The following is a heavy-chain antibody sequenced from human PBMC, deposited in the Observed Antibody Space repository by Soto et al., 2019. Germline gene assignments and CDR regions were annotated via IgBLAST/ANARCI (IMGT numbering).Heavy chain of an antibody. V-gene: IGHV3-23*01. CDR3: AKGRAVAGPFDY. CDR2: ISDSGGGT. CDR1: GFTFSSDP. D-gene: IGHD6-19*01. J-gene: IGHJ4*02. Sequence: PGGSLRLSCAASGFTFSSDPMSWVRQAPGKGLKWVSGISDSGGGTYYVDSVKGRFTISRDNSKNTLYLQMDSLRADDTAVYYCAKGRAVAGPFDYWGQGTLVTVSS.